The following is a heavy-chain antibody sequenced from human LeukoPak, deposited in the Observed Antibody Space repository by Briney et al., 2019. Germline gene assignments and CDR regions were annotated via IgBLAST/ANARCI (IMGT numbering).Heavy chain of an antibody. CDR2: INPNSGGT. Sequence: ASVKVSCKASGYTFTGYYMHWVRQAPGQGLEWMGWINPNSGGTNYAQRFQGRVTMTRVTSISTAYMELSRLRSDDTAVYYCAREEFGSSGWYSDYWGQGTLVTVSS. J-gene: IGHJ4*02. CDR1: GYTFTGYY. CDR3: AREEFGSSGWYSDY. V-gene: IGHV1-2*02. D-gene: IGHD6-19*01.